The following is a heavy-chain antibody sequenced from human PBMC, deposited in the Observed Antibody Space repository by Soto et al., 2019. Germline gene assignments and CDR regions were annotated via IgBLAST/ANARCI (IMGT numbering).Heavy chain of an antibody. V-gene: IGHV3-74*01. D-gene: IGHD6-13*01. CDR2: INSDGSST. CDR3: ARGLAAAGQYNWFDP. CDR1: GFTFSSYW. J-gene: IGHJ5*02. Sequence: GGSLRLSCAASGFTFSSYWMHWVRQAPGKGLVWVSRINSDGSSTSYADSVKGRFTISRDNAKNTLYLQMNSLRAEDTAVYYCARGLAAAGQYNWFDPWGQGTLVTVSS.